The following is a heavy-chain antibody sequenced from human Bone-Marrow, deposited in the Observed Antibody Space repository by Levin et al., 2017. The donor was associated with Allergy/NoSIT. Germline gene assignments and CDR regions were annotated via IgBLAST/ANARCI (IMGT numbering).Heavy chain of an antibody. Sequence: GGSLRLSCAGSGFAFSRYWMSWVRQAPGRGLEWLANIKYDGGEKYYVDSVKGRFTISRDNAKNSLYLQMNSLRADDAAVYYCARDPTYSGAIWGQGTLVTVSS. CDR1: GFAFSRYW. CDR3: ARDPTYSGAI. D-gene: IGHD1-26*01. J-gene: IGHJ4*02. V-gene: IGHV3-7*01. CDR2: IKYDGGEK.